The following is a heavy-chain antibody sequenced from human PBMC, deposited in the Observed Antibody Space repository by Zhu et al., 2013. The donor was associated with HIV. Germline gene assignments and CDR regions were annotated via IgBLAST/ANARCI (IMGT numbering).Heavy chain of an antibody. CDR2: MNPNSGNT. D-gene: IGHD6-19*01. CDR3: ARGGSSDWLGRFDP. V-gene: IGHV1-8*01. J-gene: IGHJ5*02. CDR1: GYTFTNYD. Sequence: QVQLVQSGAEVKKPGASVKVSCKASGYTFTNYDINWVRQATGQGLEWMGWMNPNSGNTGYAQKLQGRVTMTRNTSISTAYMELSSLRSDDTAVYYCARGGSSDWLGRFDPWGQGTLVTGLL.